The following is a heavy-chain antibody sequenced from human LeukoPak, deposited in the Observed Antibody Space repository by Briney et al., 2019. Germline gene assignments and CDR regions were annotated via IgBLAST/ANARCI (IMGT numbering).Heavy chain of an antibody. V-gene: IGHV3-21*01. Sequence: GGSLRLSCAASGFTFSSYSMNWVRQAPGKGLEWVSSISSSSSYIYYADSVKGRFTISRDNAKNSLYLQMNSLRAEDTAVYYSARDSIQQIRSLNWFDPWGQGTLVTVSS. CDR3: ARDSIQQIRSLNWFDP. CDR1: GFTFSSYS. CDR2: ISSSSSYI. D-gene: IGHD3-3*01. J-gene: IGHJ5*02.